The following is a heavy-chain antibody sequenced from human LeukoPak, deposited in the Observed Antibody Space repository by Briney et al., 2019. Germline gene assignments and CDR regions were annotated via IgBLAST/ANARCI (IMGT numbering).Heavy chain of an antibody. CDR2: ISYDGSNK. CDR3: AKDQQWLQIRWFDP. Sequence: GGSLRLSCAASGFTFSSYGMHWVRQAPGKGLEWVAVISYDGSNKYYADSVKGRFTISRDNSKNTLYLQMNSLRAEDTAVYYCAKDQQWLQIRWFDPWGQGTLVTVSS. D-gene: IGHD6-19*01. J-gene: IGHJ5*02. V-gene: IGHV3-30*18. CDR1: GFTFSSYG.